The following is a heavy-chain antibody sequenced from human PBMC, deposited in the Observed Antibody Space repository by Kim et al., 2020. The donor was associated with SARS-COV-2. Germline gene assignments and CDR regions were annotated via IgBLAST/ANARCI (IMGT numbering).Heavy chain of an antibody. Sequence: SETLSLTCTVSGGSISSSSYYWGWIRQPPGKGLEWIGSIYYSGSTYHNPSLKSRVTISVDTSKNQFSLELSSVTAADTAVYYCARVPLRRYDILTGPLDYWGQGTLVTVYS. V-gene: IGHV4-39*07. CDR3: ARVPLRRYDILTGPLDY. D-gene: IGHD3-9*01. CDR1: GGSISSSSYY. J-gene: IGHJ4*02. CDR2: IYYSGST.